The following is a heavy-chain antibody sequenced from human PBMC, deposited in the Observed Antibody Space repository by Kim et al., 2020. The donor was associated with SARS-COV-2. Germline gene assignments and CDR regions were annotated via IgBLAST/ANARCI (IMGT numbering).Heavy chain of an antibody. CDR2: IYYSGST. Sequence: SETLSLTCTVSGGSISSSSYYWGWIRQPPGKGLEWIGSIYYSGSTYYNPSLKSRVTISVDTSKNQFSLKLSSVTAADTAVYYCARQEVSSSSWSSYHYGMDVWGQGTTVTVSS. CDR1: GGSISSSSYY. J-gene: IGHJ6*02. CDR3: ARQEVSSSSWSSYHYGMDV. V-gene: IGHV4-39*01. D-gene: IGHD6-13*01.